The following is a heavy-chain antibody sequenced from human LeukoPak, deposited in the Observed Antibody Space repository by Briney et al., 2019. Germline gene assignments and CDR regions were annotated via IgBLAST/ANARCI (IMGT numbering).Heavy chain of an antibody. D-gene: IGHD5-18*01. V-gene: IGHV3-53*01. CDR2: IYSGGST. J-gene: IGHJ4*02. CDR1: GFTVSSNY. Sequence: GGSLRLSCAASGFTVSSNYMSWVRQAPGKGLEWVSIIYSGGSTFYADSVKGRFTISRDNSKNTMYLQMNSLRAEDTAVYYCAKRIQSAMAMGYWGQGTLVTVSS. CDR3: AKRIQSAMAMGY.